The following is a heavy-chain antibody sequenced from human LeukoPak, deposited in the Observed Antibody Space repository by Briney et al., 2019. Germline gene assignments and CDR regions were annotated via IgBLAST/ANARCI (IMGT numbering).Heavy chain of an antibody. CDR3: ARGDYGDALNY. J-gene: IGHJ4*02. V-gene: IGHV4-34*01. Sequence: SETLSLTCAVYGGSFSGYYWSWIRQPPGKGLEWIGEINHSGSTNYNPSLKSRVTISVDTSKNQFSLKLSSVTAADTAVYHCARGDYGDALNYWGQGTLVTVSS. CDR1: GGSFSGYY. CDR2: INHSGST. D-gene: IGHD4-17*01.